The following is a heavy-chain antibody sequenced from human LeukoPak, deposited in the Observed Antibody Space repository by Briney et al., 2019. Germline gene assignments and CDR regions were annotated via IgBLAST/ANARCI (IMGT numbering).Heavy chain of an antibody. CDR1: GFTFSSYG. CDR3: ARVHNTFPYYYGMDV. Sequence: PGGSLRLSCAASGFTFSSYGMHWVRQAPGKGLEWVAVIWYDGSNKYYADSVKGRFTISRDNSKNTLYLQMNSLRAEDTAVYYCARVHNTFPYYYGMDVWGQGTTVTVSS. D-gene: IGHD3-16*01. V-gene: IGHV3-33*01. J-gene: IGHJ6*02. CDR2: IWYDGSNK.